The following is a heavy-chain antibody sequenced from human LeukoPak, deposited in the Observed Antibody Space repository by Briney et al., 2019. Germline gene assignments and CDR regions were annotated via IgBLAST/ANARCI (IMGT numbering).Heavy chain of an antibody. Sequence: GGSLRLSCAASGFTVSSNYMSWVRQAPGKGLEWVSGISWNSGSIGYADSVKGRFTISRDNAKNSLYLQMNSLRAEDTALYYCAKDGTYYYDSSGYWGYFDYWGQGTLVTVSS. V-gene: IGHV3-9*01. CDR1: GFTVSSNY. J-gene: IGHJ4*02. CDR3: AKDGTYYYDSSGYWGYFDY. D-gene: IGHD3-22*01. CDR2: ISWNSGSI.